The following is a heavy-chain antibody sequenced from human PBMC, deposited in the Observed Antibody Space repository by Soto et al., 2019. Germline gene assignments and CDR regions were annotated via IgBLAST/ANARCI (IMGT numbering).Heavy chain of an antibody. J-gene: IGHJ6*02. V-gene: IGHV4-34*01. CDR1: GGSFSGYY. CDR2: INHSGST. Sequence: SETLSLTCAVYGGSFSGYYWSWVRQPPGKGLEWIGEINHSGSTNYNPSLKGRVTISVDTSKNQFSLKLSSVTAADTAVYYCARQNAFGELSSNYYYYGMDVWGQGTTVTV. CDR3: ARQNAFGELSSNYYYYGMDV. D-gene: IGHD3-10*01.